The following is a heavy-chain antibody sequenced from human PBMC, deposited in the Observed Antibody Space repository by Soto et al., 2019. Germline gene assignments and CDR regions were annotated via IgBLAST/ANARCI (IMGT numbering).Heavy chain of an antibody. Sequence: SETLSLTCTVSGGSISSGDYYWSWIRQPPGKGLGWIGYIYYSGSTYYNPSLKSRVTISVDTSKNQFSLKLSSVTAADTAVYYCASHSSHWPFFDFWGQGTLVTVSS. V-gene: IGHV4-30-4*02. CDR1: GGSISSGDYY. CDR2: IYYSGST. D-gene: IGHD6-13*01. J-gene: IGHJ4*02. CDR3: ASHSSHWPFFDF.